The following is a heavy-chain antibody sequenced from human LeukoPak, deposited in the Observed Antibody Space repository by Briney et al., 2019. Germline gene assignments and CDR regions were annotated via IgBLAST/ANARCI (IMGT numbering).Heavy chain of an antibody. V-gene: IGHV4-30-4*01. J-gene: IGHJ6*02. D-gene: IGHD5-24*01. Sequence: SQTLSLTCTVSGGSISSGDYYWSWIRQPPGKGLEWIGYIYYSGSTYYNPSLKSRVTTSVDTSKNQFSLKLSSVTAADTAVYYCARDGDGYGMDVWGQGTTVTVSS. CDR1: GGSISSGDYY. CDR2: IYYSGST. CDR3: ARDGDGYGMDV.